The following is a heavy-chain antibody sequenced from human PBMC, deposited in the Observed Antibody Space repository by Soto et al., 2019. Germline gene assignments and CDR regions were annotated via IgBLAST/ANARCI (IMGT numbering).Heavy chain of an antibody. D-gene: IGHD3-16*02. Sequence: SSETLSLTCTVSGGSISSGGYYWSWIRQHPGKGLEWIGYIYYSGSTYYNPSLKSRVTISVDTSKNQFSLKLSSVTAADTAVYYCASGAYDYVWGSYRYEGVMDVWGQGTTVTVSS. CDR2: IYYSGST. J-gene: IGHJ6*02. V-gene: IGHV4-31*03. CDR3: ASGAYDYVWGSYRYEGVMDV. CDR1: GGSISSGGYY.